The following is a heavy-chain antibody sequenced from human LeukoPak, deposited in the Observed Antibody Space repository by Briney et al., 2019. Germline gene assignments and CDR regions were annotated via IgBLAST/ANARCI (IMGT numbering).Heavy chain of an antibody. V-gene: IGHV3-30*04. CDR1: GFTFSSYA. CDR2: ISYDGSNK. CDR3: ARDLTMVRGVMIV. J-gene: IGHJ4*02. D-gene: IGHD3-10*01. Sequence: GGSLRLSCAASGFTFSSYAMHWVRQAPGKGLEWVAVISYDGSNKYYADSVKGRFTISRDNSKNTLYLQMNSLRAEDTAVYYFARDLTMVRGVMIVWGQGTLVTVSS.